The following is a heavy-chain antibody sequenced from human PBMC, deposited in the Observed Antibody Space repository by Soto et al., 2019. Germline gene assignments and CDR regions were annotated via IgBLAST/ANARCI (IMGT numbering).Heavy chain of an antibody. CDR3: VKGKESGYRGAFDS. CDR2: VSGSGSSP. CDR1: GFNFGSYA. D-gene: IGHD5-18*01. J-gene: IGHJ4*02. Sequence: PGGSLRLSCAATGFNFGSYAMGWVRQAPGKGLEWVSGVSGSGSSPYYADSVKGRLTISKDKSKNTLYLDLNNLRSEDTDVYFCVKGKESGYRGAFDSWGQGTMVTVSS. V-gene: IGHV3-23*01.